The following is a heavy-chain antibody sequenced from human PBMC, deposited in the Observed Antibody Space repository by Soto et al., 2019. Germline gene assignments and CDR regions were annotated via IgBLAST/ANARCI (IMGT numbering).Heavy chain of an antibody. J-gene: IGHJ6*02. CDR1: GFTFSSYA. D-gene: IGHD2-21*01. Sequence: EVQLVESGGGLVQPGGSLSLSCAASGFTFSSYAMHWVRQAPGKGLEYVSVITSSGGNTDYASSVKGRFTISRDNSKNTLYLQMGSLRAEDMAVYYCARRIPFGYGMDVWGQGTTVTVSS. V-gene: IGHV3-64*01. CDR3: ARRIPFGYGMDV. CDR2: ITSSGGNT.